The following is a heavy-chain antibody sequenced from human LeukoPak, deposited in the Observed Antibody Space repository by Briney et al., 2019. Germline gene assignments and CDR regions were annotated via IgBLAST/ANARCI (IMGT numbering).Heavy chain of an antibody. V-gene: IGHV3-30*04. D-gene: IGHD6-19*01. J-gene: IGHJ4*02. CDR3: ANGRSAVAGTPEFDY. CDR2: ISYDGSNK. CDR1: GFTFSSYA. Sequence: GGSLRLSCAASGFTFSSYAMHWVRQAPGKGLEWVAVISYDGSNKYYADSVKGRFTISRDNSKNTVFLQMNSLRAEDTAIYYCANGRSAVAGTPEFDYWGQGTLVTVSS.